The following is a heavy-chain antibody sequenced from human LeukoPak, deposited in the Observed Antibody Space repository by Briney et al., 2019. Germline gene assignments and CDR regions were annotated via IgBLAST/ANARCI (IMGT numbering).Heavy chain of an antibody. CDR1: GFTFSSYQ. D-gene: IGHD2-2*01. CDR2: ISSTGSTI. CDR3: AREVCSSTSCYPGY. V-gene: IGHV3-48*03. Sequence: GGSLRLSCAASGFTFSSYQMNWVRQAPGKGLEWVSFISSTGSTIYQADSVKGRFTIPRDNGKNSLYLQMNSLRAEDTAVYYCAREVCSSTSCYPGYWGQGTLVTVSS. J-gene: IGHJ4*02.